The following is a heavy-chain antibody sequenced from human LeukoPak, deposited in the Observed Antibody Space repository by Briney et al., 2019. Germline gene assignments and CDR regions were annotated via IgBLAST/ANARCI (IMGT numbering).Heavy chain of an antibody. V-gene: IGHV4-34*01. D-gene: IGHD6-19*01. CDR3: ARAGPNSSGFHYYYYGMDV. CDR2: INHSGST. J-gene: IGHJ6*02. CDR1: GGSFSGYC. Sequence: PSETLSLTCAVYGGSFSGYCWSWIRQPPGKGLEWIGEINHSGSTNYNPSLKSRVTISVDTSKNQFSLKLSSVTAADTAVYYCARAGPNSSGFHYYYYGMDVWGQGTTVTVSS.